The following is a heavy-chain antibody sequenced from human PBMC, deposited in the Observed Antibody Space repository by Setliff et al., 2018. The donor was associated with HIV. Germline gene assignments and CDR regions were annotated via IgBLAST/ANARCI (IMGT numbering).Heavy chain of an antibody. CDR3: ARYRYYYDSSGYGRWFDP. Sequence: TLSPTCTVSGGSISSSSYYGGWSRQPPGKGLAWIGNIHYSGSTYYNPSLRSRVTISVDTSENQFSLRLNSVTDADAAVYYCARYRYYYDSSGYGRWFDPWGQGTLVTVSS. CDR2: IHYSGST. CDR1: GGSISSSSYY. J-gene: IGHJ5*02. V-gene: IGHV4-39*01. D-gene: IGHD3-22*01.